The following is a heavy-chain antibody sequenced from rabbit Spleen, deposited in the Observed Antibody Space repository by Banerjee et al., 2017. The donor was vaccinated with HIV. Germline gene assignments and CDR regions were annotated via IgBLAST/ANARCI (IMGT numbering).Heavy chain of an antibody. V-gene: IGHV1S7*01. CDR2: VYAGSSGIT. J-gene: IGHJ4*01. CDR1: GFDFSGYY. Sequence: QLEESGGGLVQPGGSLKLSCKASGFDFSGYYMSWVRQAPGKGLEWIACVYAGSSGITYYANWVNGRFSISRENAQNTVSLQLNSLTAADTATYFCARGGGLWGPGTLVTVS. CDR3: ARGGGL.